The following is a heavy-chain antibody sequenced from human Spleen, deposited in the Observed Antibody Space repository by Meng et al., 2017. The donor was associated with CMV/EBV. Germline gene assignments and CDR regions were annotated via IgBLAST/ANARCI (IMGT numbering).Heavy chain of an antibody. CDR1: GGSVSSGSYY. J-gene: IGHJ3*01. D-gene: IGHD6-13*01. CDR3: ARVGVAARDAFDF. Sequence: SETLSLTCTVSGGSVSSGSYYWSWIRQPPGKGLEWIGYIYYSGSTNYNPSLKSRVTISVDTSKNQFSLKLSSVTAADTAVYYCARVGVAARDAFDFWGQGTMVTVSS. CDR2: IYYSGST. V-gene: IGHV4-61*01.